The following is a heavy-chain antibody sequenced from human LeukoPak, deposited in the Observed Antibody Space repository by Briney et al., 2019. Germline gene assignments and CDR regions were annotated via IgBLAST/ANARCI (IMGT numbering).Heavy chain of an antibody. Sequence: PSETLSLTCAVSGFSISSGYYWGWIRQPPGKGLEWIGIIYHSGRAYYSPSLKSRVTISVDTSKNQFSLHLSPMTAADTAVYYCAREGTSGWYNYWGQGMLVTVSS. CDR1: GFSISSGYY. CDR2: IYHSGRA. V-gene: IGHV4-38-2*02. D-gene: IGHD6-19*01. CDR3: AREGTSGWYNY. J-gene: IGHJ4*02.